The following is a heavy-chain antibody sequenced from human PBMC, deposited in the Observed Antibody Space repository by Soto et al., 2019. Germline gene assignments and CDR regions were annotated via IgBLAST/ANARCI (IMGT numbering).Heavy chain of an antibody. CDR3: ARERDYGDTQRYYYYGMDV. V-gene: IGHV4-61*08. J-gene: IGHJ6*02. CDR2: IYYSGST. Sequence: SETLSLTCSLSGDSSSGDGSYWVWIRQPPGKGLEWIGYIYYSGSTNYNPSLKSRVTISVDTSKNQFSLKLSSVTAADTAVYYCARERDYGDTQRYYYYGMDVWGQGTTVTVSS. D-gene: IGHD4-17*01. CDR1: GDSSSGDGSY.